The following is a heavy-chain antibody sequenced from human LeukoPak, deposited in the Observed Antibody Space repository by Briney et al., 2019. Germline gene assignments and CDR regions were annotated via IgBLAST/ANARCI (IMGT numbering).Heavy chain of an antibody. J-gene: IGHJ6*02. CDR2: MWYDGSKK. CDR3: ARAPPTVITSYFGKDV. CDR1: GFIFSGYG. V-gene: IGHV3-33*08. D-gene: IGHD3-3*01. Sequence: GGSPRLSCAASGFIFSGYGMHWVRQAPGKGREWVAVMWYDGSKKFYADSVKGRFTISRDNSKNTLYLQMSSLRAEDTAIYYCARAPPTVITSYFGKDVWGQGTTVTVSS.